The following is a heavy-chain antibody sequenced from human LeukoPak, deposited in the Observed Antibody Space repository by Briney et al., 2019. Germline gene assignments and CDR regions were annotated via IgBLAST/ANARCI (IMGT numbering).Heavy chain of an antibody. J-gene: IGHJ4*02. CDR3: ARGRGTEEEYYDILSNYSNFDY. CDR2: INHSGST. Sequence: TSETLSLTCAVYGGSFSGYYWSWIRQPPGKGLEWIGEINHSGSTNYNPSLKSRVTISVDTSKHKFSMKLSSVTAADTAVYYWARGRGTEEEYYDILSNYSNFDYWGQGTLVTVSS. CDR1: GGSFSGYY. V-gene: IGHV4-34*01. D-gene: IGHD3-9*01.